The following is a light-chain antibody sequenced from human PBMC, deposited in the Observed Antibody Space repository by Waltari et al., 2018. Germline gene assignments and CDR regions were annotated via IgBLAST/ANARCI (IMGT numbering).Light chain of an antibody. CDR3: CSYAGSSTLV. CDR2: EGS. CDR1: SSAVGSYNL. Sequence: QSALTQPAPVSGSPGQSITISRTGTSSAVGSYNLFSWYQQHPGKAPKLMIYEGSKRPSGVSNRFSGSKSGNTASLTISGLQAEDEADYYCCSYAGSSTLVFGGGTKLTVL. V-gene: IGLV2-23*01. J-gene: IGLJ2*01.